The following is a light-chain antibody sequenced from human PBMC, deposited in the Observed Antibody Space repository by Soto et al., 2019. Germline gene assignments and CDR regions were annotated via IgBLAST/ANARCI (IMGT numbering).Light chain of an antibody. J-gene: IGKJ4*01. CDR3: QQYNNWPS. V-gene: IGKV3-15*01. CDR2: RTS. Sequence: EIVMTQSPATLSVSPGERATLSCRASQSISSNLAWYQQKPGQAPRLLMFRTSSRATGFPARFSGSGSGTEFNLTISSLQSEDFGVYYCQQYNNWPSFGGGTKVDIK. CDR1: QSISSN.